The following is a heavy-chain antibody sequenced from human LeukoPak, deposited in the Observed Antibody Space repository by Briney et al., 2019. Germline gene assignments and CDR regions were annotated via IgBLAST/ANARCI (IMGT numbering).Heavy chain of an antibody. CDR1: GFTFSSYG. Sequence: GGSLRLSCAASGFTFSSYGMNWVRQAPGKGLEWVSAISDGGHTTYYADSVKGRFTISRDNSKNTLYLQMSSLRAEDTAVYYCARDPWEPTNYFDYWGQGTLVTVSS. CDR2: ISDGGHTT. D-gene: IGHD1-26*01. J-gene: IGHJ4*02. V-gene: IGHV3-23*01. CDR3: ARDPWEPTNYFDY.